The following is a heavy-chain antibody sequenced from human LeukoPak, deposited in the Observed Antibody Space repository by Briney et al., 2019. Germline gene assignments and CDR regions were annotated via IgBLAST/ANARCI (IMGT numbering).Heavy chain of an antibody. CDR3: ARAPNYYDSSGYSDY. Sequence: PGGSLRLSCAASGFTFSSYAMHWVRQAPGKGLEWVAVISYDGSNKYYADSVKGRFTISRDNSKNTLYLQMNSLRAEDTAVYYCARAPNYYDSSGYSDYWGQGTLVTVSS. V-gene: IGHV3-30-3*01. CDR2: ISYDGSNK. CDR1: GFTFSSYA. J-gene: IGHJ4*02. D-gene: IGHD3-22*01.